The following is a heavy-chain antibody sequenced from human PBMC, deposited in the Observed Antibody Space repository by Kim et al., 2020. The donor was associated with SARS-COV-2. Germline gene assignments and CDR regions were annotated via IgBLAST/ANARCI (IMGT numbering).Heavy chain of an antibody. D-gene: IGHD6-13*01. V-gene: IGHV3-11*05. CDR3: ARDLAAAGFYYYYYGMDV. Sequence: KGRFTIYRDNAKNSLYLQMNSLRAEDTAVYYCARDLAAAGFYYYYYGMDVWGQGTTVTVSS. J-gene: IGHJ6*02.